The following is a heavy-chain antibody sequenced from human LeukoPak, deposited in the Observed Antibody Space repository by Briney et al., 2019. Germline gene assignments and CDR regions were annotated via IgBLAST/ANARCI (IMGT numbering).Heavy chain of an antibody. D-gene: IGHD6-19*01. CDR1: GFTFSSYA. V-gene: IGHV3-30-3*01. CDR2: ISYDGSNK. Sequence: GGSLRLSCAASGFTFSSYAMHWVRQAPGKGLEWVAVISYDGSNKYYADSVKGRFTISRDNSKNTLYLQMNSLRAEDTAVYYYAAQWLVQGYWGQGTLVTVSS. J-gene: IGHJ4*02. CDR3: AAQWLVQGY.